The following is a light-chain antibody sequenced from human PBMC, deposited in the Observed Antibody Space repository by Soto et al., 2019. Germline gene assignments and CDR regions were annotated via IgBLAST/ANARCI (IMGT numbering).Light chain of an antibody. CDR1: QSVSSSY. Sequence: EIVLTQSPGTLSLSPGERATLSCRASQSVSSSYLAWYQQKPGQAPRLLIYGASSRATDIPDRFSGSGSGTDFTLTISRLEPEDFAVYYCQQYGSSIITFGQGTRLEIK. J-gene: IGKJ5*01. CDR2: GAS. CDR3: QQYGSSIIT. V-gene: IGKV3-20*01.